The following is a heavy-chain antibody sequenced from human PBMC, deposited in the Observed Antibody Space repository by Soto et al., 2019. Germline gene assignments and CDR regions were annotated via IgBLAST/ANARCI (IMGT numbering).Heavy chain of an antibody. CDR3: ARGRGVRAVIQNSNYFDS. CDR1: GGSISSGGYY. V-gene: IGHV4-31*03. D-gene: IGHD3-10*01. CDR2: IYYSGST. J-gene: IGHJ4*02. Sequence: SETLSLTCTVSGGSISSGGYYWSWIRQHPGKGLEWIGYIYYSGSTYYNPSLKSRVTISVDTSKNQFSLTLSSVTAADTAVYYCARGRGVRAVIQNSNYFDSWGQGTLVNVS.